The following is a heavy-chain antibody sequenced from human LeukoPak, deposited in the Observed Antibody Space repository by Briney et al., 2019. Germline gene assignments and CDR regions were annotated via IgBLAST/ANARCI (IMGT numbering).Heavy chain of an antibody. D-gene: IGHD3-22*01. CDR2: ISSGGST. V-gene: IGHV3-66*01. J-gene: IGHJ1*01. CDR1: GFTVSSIY. Sequence: GGSLRLSCAASGFTVSSIYMSWVRQAPGKGLEWVSVISSGGSTNYADSVKGRFTISRDNSKNTLNLQMNSLRAEDTAVYYCARDSMIVGWYFQHWGQGTLVTVSS. CDR3: ARDSMIVGWYFQH.